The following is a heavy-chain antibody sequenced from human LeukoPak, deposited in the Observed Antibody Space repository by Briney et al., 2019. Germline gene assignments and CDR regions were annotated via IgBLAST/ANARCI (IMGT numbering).Heavy chain of an antibody. D-gene: IGHD6-13*01. V-gene: IGHV3-30*04. CDR3: AREYPGIAAASPEYFRY. CDR1: GFTFSSYA. J-gene: IGHJ1*01. CDR2: ISYDGSNK. Sequence: PGGSLRLSCAASGFTFSSYAMHWVRQAPGKGLEWVAVISYDGSNKYYADSVKGRFTISRDNSKNTLYLQMNSLRAEDTAVYYCAREYPGIAAASPEYFRYWGQDTLVTVSS.